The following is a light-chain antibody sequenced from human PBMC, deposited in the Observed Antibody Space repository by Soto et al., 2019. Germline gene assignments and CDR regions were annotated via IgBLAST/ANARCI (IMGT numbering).Light chain of an antibody. J-gene: IGKJ4*01. CDR3: QQYDS. V-gene: IGKV1-5*01. Sequence: DIQLNKSPSTPPASVGDRDTITCRASQSISNWLAWYQQKPGTAPKVLIYHASNLQSGVPSRFSCSGSGTEFTLTIISLHPDDFATYYCQQYDSFGVGTKVDI. CDR1: QSISNW. CDR2: HAS.